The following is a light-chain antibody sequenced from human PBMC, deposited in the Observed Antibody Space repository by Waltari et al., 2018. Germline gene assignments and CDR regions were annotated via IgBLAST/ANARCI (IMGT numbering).Light chain of an antibody. J-gene: IGKJ1*01. V-gene: IGKV4-1*01. CDR2: WAS. Sequence: DIVMTQSPDSLAVSLGERATINCKSSQTVLYASDNNNYLAWYQQKLGQPPKLLIYWASTRASGVPARFGGSGSGTDFTLTISSLQAEDVAVYYCQQYYDTPRTFGQGTRVEIK. CDR3: QQYYDTPRT. CDR1: QTVLYASDNNNY.